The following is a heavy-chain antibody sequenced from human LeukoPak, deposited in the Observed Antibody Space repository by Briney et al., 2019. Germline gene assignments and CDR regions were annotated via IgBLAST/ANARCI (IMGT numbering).Heavy chain of an antibody. Sequence: GASVKVSCKASGYTFTSYYMHWVRQAPGQGLEWMGIINPSGGSTSYAQKFQGRVTMTRDTSTSTVYMELSSLRSEDTAVYYCAIMIMITFGGVSQLDYWGQGTLVTVSS. V-gene: IGHV1-46*01. J-gene: IGHJ4*02. CDR3: AIMIMITFGGVSQLDY. CDR2: INPSGGST. D-gene: IGHD3-16*01. CDR1: GYTFTSYY.